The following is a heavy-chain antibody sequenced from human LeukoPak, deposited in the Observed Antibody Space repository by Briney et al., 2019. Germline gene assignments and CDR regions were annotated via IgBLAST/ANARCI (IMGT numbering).Heavy chain of an antibody. CDR3: ARALYNHGWFPDYFDY. D-gene: IGHD6-19*01. V-gene: IGHV3-7*01. Sequence: GGSLRLSCAASGLNFSNYWMSWVRQAPGKGLEWVANIKTEGYDKYYVDSLKGRFTISRDNANNSLYLQMDSLRAEDTAVYYCARALYNHGWFPDYFDYWGQGTLVTVSS. CDR1: GLNFSNYW. CDR2: IKTEGYDK. J-gene: IGHJ4*02.